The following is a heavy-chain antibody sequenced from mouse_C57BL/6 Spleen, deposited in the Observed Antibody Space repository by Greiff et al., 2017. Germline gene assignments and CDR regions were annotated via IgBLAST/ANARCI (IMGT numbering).Heavy chain of an antibody. CDR3: ARYGNSYAMDY. Sequence: VKVVESGPGLVQPSQRLSITCTVSGFSLTSYGVHWVRQSPGKGLEWLGVIWSGGSTDYNAAFISRLSISKDNSKSQVFFKMNSLQADDTAIYYCARYGNSYAMDYWGQGTSVTVSS. D-gene: IGHD2-1*01. V-gene: IGHV2-2*01. CDR2: IWSGGST. CDR1: GFSLTSYG. J-gene: IGHJ4*01.